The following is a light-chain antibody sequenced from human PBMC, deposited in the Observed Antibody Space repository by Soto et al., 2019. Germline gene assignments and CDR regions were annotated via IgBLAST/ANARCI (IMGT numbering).Light chain of an antibody. CDR3: QQANSFPWT. CDR1: QDISGW. V-gene: IGKV1D-12*01. CDR2: AAS. Sequence: DIHMTQSPSSVSASVGDRVTITCRASQDISGWLAWFQQKPGKAPNLLLYAASILQSGVPSRFSGSGSGTDFTLTITYLQPEDFATYYCQQANSFPWTFGQGTKVEL. J-gene: IGKJ1*01.